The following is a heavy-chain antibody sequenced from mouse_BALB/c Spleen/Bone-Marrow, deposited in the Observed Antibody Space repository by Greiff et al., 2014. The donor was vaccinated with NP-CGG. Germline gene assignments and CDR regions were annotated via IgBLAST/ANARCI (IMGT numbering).Heavy chain of an antibody. CDR1: GFTFGNYA. CDR2: ISTGGST. CDR3: ARNYYGSFAY. V-gene: IGHV5-6-5*01. J-gene: IGHJ3*01. Sequence: DVMLVESGGDLVKPGGSLKLSCAAPGFTFGNYALSWVRQTPEKRLEWVASISTGGSTYYLDSVKGRFTISRDSARNILYLQMSSLRSEDTAMYYCARNYYGSFAYWGQGTLVTVSA. D-gene: IGHD1-1*01.